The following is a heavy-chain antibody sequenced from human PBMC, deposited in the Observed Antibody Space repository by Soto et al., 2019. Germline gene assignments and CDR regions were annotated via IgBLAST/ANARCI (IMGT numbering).Heavy chain of an antibody. CDR1: GYTLTELS. V-gene: IGHV1-24*01. CDR3: ATDSSWYPSDRGFDFDY. Sequence: GASVKVSCKVSGYTLTELSMHWVRQAPGKGLEWMGGFDPEDGETIYAQKFQGRVTMTEDTSTDTAYMELSSLRSEDTAVYYCATDSSWYPSDRGFDFDYWGQGTLVTVSS. CDR2: FDPEDGET. J-gene: IGHJ4*02. D-gene: IGHD6-13*01.